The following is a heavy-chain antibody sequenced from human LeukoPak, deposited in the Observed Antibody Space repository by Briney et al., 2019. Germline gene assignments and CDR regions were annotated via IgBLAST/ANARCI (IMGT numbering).Heavy chain of an antibody. J-gene: IGHJ6*03. CDR1: GGSISSNTYY. V-gene: IGHV4-61*05. D-gene: IGHD6-6*01. CDR3: ARAVYSSSPDYYYYYYMDV. Sequence: SETLSLTCSVSGGSISSNTYYGGWIRQPPGKGLEWIGYIYYSGSTNYNPSLKSRVTISVDTSKNQFSLKLSSVTAADTAVYYCARAVYSSSPDYYYYYYMDVWGKGTTVTVSS. CDR2: IYYSGST.